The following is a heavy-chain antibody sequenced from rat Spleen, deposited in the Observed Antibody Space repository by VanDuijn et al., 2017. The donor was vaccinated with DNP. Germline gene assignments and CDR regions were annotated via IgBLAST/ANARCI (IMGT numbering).Heavy chain of an antibody. CDR1: GFTFNNYW. D-gene: IGHD1-1*01. V-gene: IGHV5-31*01. Sequence: EVQLVESGGGLVQPGRSLTLSCFASGFTFNNYWMAWIRQVPGKGLEWVASITRSGGSPFYPDSVKGRFTISRDNAKNTLYLQMSSLRSEETATYYCASLLLPNWFTYWGQGTLVTVSS. J-gene: IGHJ3*01. CDR3: ASLLLPNWFTY. CDR2: ITRSGGSP.